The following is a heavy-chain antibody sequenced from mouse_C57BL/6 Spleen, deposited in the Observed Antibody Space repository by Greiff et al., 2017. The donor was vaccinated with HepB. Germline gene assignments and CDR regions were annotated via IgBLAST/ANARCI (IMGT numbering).Heavy chain of an antibody. Sequence: QVQLQQPGPELVKPGASVKLSCKASGYTFTSYWMHWVKQRPGQGLEWIGNINPSNGGTNYNEKFKSKATLTVDKSSSTAYMQLSSLTSEDSAVYYCARGGGYDFNFDYWGQGTTLTVSS. J-gene: IGHJ2*01. D-gene: IGHD2-2*01. CDR3: ARGGGYDFNFDY. CDR2: INPSNGGT. V-gene: IGHV1-53*01. CDR1: GYTFTSYW.